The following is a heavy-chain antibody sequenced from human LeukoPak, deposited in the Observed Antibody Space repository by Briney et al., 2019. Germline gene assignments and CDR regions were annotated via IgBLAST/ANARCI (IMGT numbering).Heavy chain of an antibody. CDR3: ARGFGVAYYYYSMDV. CDR1: GFTFSNFE. Sequence: GGSLRLSCAASGFTFSNFEMNWVRQAPGKGLEWVSYIDFSGSTIYYADSVKGRFTISRDNARNSLSLQMISLRAEDTAVYYCARGFGVAYYYYSMDVWGKGTTVTISS. D-gene: IGHD3-3*01. CDR2: IDFSGSTI. J-gene: IGHJ6*03. V-gene: IGHV3-48*03.